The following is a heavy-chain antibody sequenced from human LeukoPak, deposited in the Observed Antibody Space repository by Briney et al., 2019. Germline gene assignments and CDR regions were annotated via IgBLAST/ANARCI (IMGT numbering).Heavy chain of an antibody. V-gene: IGHV3-9*01. Sequence: GGSLRLSCAASGFTFDDYAMHWVRQAPGKGLEWVSGISWNSGSIGYADSVKGRFTVSRDNAKNSLYLQMNSLRAEDTALYYCAKDSGYYYGSGSFDYWGQGTLVTVSS. D-gene: IGHD3-10*01. CDR3: AKDSGYYYGSGSFDY. CDR2: ISWNSGSI. J-gene: IGHJ4*02. CDR1: GFTFDDYA.